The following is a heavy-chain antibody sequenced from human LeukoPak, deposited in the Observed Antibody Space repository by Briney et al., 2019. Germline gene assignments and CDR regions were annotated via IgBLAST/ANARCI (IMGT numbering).Heavy chain of an antibody. CDR3: VRHSRVVAFDY. V-gene: IGHV4-59*08. D-gene: IGHD2-15*01. CDR1: GGSISSYF. CDR2: IYHSGST. J-gene: IGHJ4*02. Sequence: PSETLSLTCTVSGGSISSYFWSWIRQPPGKGLEWIGNIYHSGSTNYNPSLKSRVTISEDTSKNQVSLKLSSVTAADTAVYYCVRHSRVVAFDYWGQGNLVTVSS.